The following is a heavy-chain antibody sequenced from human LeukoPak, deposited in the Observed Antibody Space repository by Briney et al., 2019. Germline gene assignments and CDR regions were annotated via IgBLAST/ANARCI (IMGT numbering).Heavy chain of an antibody. CDR2: LNHNGNVN. V-gene: IGHV3-7*03. D-gene: IGHD3-16*01. CDR1: GFTFSSYW. Sequence: GGSLRLSCAASGFTFSSYWMNWARQAPGKGLEWVASLNHNGNVNYYVDSVKGRFTITRDNAKNSLYLQMSNLRAEDTAVYFCARGGGLDVWGQGATVTVSS. CDR3: ARGGGLDV. J-gene: IGHJ6*02.